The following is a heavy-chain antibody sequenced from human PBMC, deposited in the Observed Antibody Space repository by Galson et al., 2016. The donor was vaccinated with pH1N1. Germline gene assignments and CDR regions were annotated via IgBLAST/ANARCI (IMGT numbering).Heavy chain of an antibody. J-gene: IGHJ2*01. CDR1: GGTFGSYG. V-gene: IGHV1-69*13. CDR2: IIPIFNTV. CDR3: AREDYYDTDLSDWYFDL. Sequence: SVKVSYKASGGTFGSYGINWVRQAPGQGLEWMGGIIPIFNTVKYAQNFQGRVTITADESTTTAYMELSSLRSEDTAMYYCAREDYYDTDLSDWYFDLWGRGTLLTVSS. D-gene: IGHD3-22*01.